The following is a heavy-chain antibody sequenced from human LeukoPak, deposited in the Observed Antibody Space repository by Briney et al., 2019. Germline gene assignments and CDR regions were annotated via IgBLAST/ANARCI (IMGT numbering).Heavy chain of an antibody. CDR3: AREDGYNAPFDY. CDR1: GFTVSSYY. Sequence: PGGSLRLSCAASGFTVSSYYMSWVRQAPGKGLEWVSVIYSGGVIYYADSVKGRFTISRDNSKNMLYLQMNSLRAEDTAVYYCAREDGYNAPFDYWGQGTLVTVSS. D-gene: IGHD5-24*01. V-gene: IGHV3-53*01. J-gene: IGHJ4*02. CDR2: IYSGGVI.